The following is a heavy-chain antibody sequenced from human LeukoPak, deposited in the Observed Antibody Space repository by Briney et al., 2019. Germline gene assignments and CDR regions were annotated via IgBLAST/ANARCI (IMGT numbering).Heavy chain of an antibody. CDR3: AKDRRYFDWLTPFDY. D-gene: IGHD3-9*01. J-gene: IGHJ4*02. Sequence: GGSLRLSCAASGFTVNSKYMSWVRQAPGTGLEWVSVVYSGGQTYYADSVKGRFTISRDISKNTLYLQMNSLRAEDTAVYYCAKDRRYFDWLTPFDYWGQGTLVTVSS. V-gene: IGHV3-53*05. CDR2: VYSGGQT. CDR1: GFTVNSKY.